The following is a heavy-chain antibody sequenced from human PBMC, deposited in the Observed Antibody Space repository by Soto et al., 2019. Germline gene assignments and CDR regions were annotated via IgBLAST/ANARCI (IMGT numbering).Heavy chain of an antibody. J-gene: IGHJ4*02. CDR2: TRNKANRYTT. CDR3: VRTSHYGSGTANVDF. V-gene: IGHV3-72*01. D-gene: IGHD3-10*01. Sequence: EVQLVESGGGLVQPGGSLRLSCAGSGFTLSDNYMAWVRQSPGKGLEWVGRTRNKANRYTTEYDASVKGRFTVSRDKSINSLHLQMNSLKTENTAVYYCVRTSHYGSGTANVDFWGQGTVVTVSS. CDR1: GFTLSDNY.